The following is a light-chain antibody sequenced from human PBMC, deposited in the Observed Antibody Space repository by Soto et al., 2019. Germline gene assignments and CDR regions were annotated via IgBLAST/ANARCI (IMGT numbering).Light chain of an antibody. CDR3: HQYGSSPLT. J-gene: IGKJ4*01. Sequence: DIQMTQSPSTLSASVGDRATITCRASQSISSWLAWYQQKPGKAPKLLIYDASSLESGVPSRFSGSGSGTEFTLTISSLQPDDFAVYYCHQYGSSPLTFGGGTKVDIK. CDR1: QSISSW. CDR2: DAS. V-gene: IGKV1-5*01.